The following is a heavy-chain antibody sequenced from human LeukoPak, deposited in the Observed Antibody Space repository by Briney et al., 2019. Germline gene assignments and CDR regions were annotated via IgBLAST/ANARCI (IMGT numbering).Heavy chain of an antibody. J-gene: IGHJ4*02. CDR2: IIPIFGTA. CDR3: ARGMDFWSGPFDY. CDR1: GGTFSSYA. V-gene: IGHV1-69*01. D-gene: IGHD3-3*01. Sequence: VASVRVSCKAPGGTFSSYAISWVRQAPGQGLEWMGGIIPIFGTANYAQKFQGRVTITADDSTSTAYMELSSLRSEDTAVYYCARGMDFWSGPFDYWGQGTLVTVSS.